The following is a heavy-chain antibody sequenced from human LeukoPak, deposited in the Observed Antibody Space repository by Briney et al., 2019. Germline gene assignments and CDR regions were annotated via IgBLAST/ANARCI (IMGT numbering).Heavy chain of an antibody. Sequence: GGSLRLSCAASGFTFSSYSMNWVRQAPGKGLEWVSSISSSSSYIYYADSVEGRFTISRDNAKNSLYLQMNSLRAEDTAVYYCASIRPGWAFDIWGQGTMVTVSS. CDR2: ISSSSSYI. J-gene: IGHJ3*02. CDR1: GFTFSSYS. CDR3: ASIRPGWAFDI. V-gene: IGHV3-21*01. D-gene: IGHD2-15*01.